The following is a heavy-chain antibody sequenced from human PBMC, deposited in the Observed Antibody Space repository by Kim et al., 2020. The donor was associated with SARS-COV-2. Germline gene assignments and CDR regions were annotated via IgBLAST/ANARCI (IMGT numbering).Heavy chain of an antibody. CDR2: INPNSGGT. CDR3: ARPRFGFGELLSPFDY. Sequence: ASVKVSCKASGYTFTGYYMHWVRQAPGQGLEWMGWINPNSGGTNYAQKFQGRVTMTRDTSISTAYMELSRLRSDDTAVYYCARPRFGFGELLSPFDYWGQGTLVTVSS. CDR1: GYTFTGYY. D-gene: IGHD3-10*01. J-gene: IGHJ4*02. V-gene: IGHV1-2*02.